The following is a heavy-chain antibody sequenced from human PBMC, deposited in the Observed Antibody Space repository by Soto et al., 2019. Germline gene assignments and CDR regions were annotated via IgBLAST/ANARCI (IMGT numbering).Heavy chain of an antibody. CDR1: GFTFSSYG. CDR2: ISYDGSNK. CDR3: AKDGDTAMVTSGYYFDY. D-gene: IGHD5-18*01. Sequence: GGSLRLSCAASGFTFSSYGMHWVRQAPGKGLEWVAVISYDGSNKYYADSVKGRFTISRDNSKNTLYLQMNSLRAEDTAVYYCAKDGDTAMVTSGYYFDYWGQGTLVTVSS. J-gene: IGHJ4*02. V-gene: IGHV3-30*18.